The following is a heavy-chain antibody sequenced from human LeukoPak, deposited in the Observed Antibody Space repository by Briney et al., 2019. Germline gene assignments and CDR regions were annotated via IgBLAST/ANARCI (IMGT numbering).Heavy chain of an antibody. CDR1: GYSFTSYW. J-gene: IGHJ4*02. V-gene: IGHV1-18*04. D-gene: IGHD5-18*01. CDR3: ATSNHVAPALGYFDS. Sequence: GASLKISYKGAGYSFTSYWIGWVRQMPGKGLEWMGWISAYNGNTDYSQKFQGRVTMTTDTSTNTAYMDLRSLRSDDTAVYYCATSNHVAPALGYFDSWGQGTLVTLSS. CDR2: ISAYNGNT.